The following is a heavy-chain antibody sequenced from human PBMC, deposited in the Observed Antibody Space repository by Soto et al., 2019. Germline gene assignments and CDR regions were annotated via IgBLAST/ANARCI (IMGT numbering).Heavy chain of an antibody. V-gene: IGHV1-69*12. CDR2: IIPMFGTA. D-gene: IGHD3-22*01. CDR1: GGTFSTYA. J-gene: IGHJ4*02. CDR3: ASGIKLSLRRINNGYSG. Sequence: QVQLVQSGAEVKKPESSVKVSCKAPGGTFSTYAISWVRQAPGQGLEWMGGIIPMFGTANYAQRFQDRVTITADESTNTVDMGLSSLRSEDTAVYFCASGIKLSLRRINNGYSGWGQGTLVTVSS.